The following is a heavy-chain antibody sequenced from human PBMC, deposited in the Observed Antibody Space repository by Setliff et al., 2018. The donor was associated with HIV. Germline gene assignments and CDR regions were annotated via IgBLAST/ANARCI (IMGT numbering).Heavy chain of an antibody. J-gene: IGHJ3*02. D-gene: IGHD3-3*01. V-gene: IGHV4-59*08. CDR2: MYFSGNA. CDR3: ARPLSTSYNFWGDAFAI. CDR1: GDSISSHY. Sequence: SETLSLTCTVSGDSISSHYWSWIRQAPGKGLEWIGTMYFSGNARNSPSLKSRVTISLDTSKNQFSLRLTSVTAADTAVYYCARPLSTSYNFWGDAFAIWSQGTLVTVSS.